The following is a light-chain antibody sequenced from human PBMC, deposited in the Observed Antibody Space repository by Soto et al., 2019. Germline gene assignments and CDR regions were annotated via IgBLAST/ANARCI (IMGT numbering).Light chain of an antibody. V-gene: IGLV2-14*01. CDR2: EVT. CDR1: NTDVGQDKS. Sequence: VLTQPASVSGSRGQSIIISCVGRNTDVGQDKSVSWYQQGPGKAPKLLIFEVTNRPSGVSNRFSGSRSGNTASLTISGLQPDDEGDYFCVSYTDTDTLVFGTGTKVTVL. CDR3: VSYTDTDTLV. J-gene: IGLJ1*01.